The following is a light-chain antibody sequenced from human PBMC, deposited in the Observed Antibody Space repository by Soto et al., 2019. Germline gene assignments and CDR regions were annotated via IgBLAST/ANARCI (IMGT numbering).Light chain of an antibody. Sequence: DIQMTQSPSTLSGSVGDRVTITCRASQTISSWLARYQQKPGKAPKLLIHKASTLKSGVPSRFSGSGSGTEFTLTISSLQPDDFATYYCQHYNSYSEAFGQGTKVDIK. CDR3: QHYNSYSEA. CDR1: QTISSW. CDR2: KAS. J-gene: IGKJ1*01. V-gene: IGKV1-5*03.